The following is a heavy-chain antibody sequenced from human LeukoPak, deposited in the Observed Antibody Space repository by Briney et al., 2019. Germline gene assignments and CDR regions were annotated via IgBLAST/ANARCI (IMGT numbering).Heavy chain of an antibody. V-gene: IGHV3-23*01. Sequence: GGSLRLSCAASGFTFSSYAMSWVRQAPGKGLEWVSAISGSGGSTYYADSVKGRFTISRDNSKNTLYLQMDSLRAEDTAVYYCAKVRRSWYTPFDYWGQGTLVTVSS. CDR2: ISGSGGST. D-gene: IGHD6-13*01. CDR1: GFTFSSYA. J-gene: IGHJ4*02. CDR3: AKVRRSWYTPFDY.